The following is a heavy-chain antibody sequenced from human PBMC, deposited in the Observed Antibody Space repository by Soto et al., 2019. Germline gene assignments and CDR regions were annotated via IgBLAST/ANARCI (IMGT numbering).Heavy chain of an antibody. J-gene: IGHJ6*02. V-gene: IGHV3-23*01. CDR3: AASIFYYGMDV. CDR1: GFTFSSYA. Sequence: GGSLRLSCAASGFTFSSYAMSWVRQAPGKGLEWVSAISSSGGSTHYPDSVKGQVTISADKSITTTYLRWTSLKASDTAIYYCAASIFYYGMDVWGQGTTVTVSS. CDR2: ISSSGGST.